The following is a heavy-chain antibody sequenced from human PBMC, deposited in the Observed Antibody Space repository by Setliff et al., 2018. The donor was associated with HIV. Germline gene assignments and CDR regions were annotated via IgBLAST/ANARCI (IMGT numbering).Heavy chain of an antibody. V-gene: IGHV3-23*01. CDR1: GFTFSSYA. J-gene: IGHJ4*02. Sequence: GGSLRLSCAASGFTFSSYAMSWVRQAPGKGLQWVSAMSGSGANAYYGDSVQGRFTVSRDNAENSVYLQMNSLRAEDTAVYYCARDGGEYWGQGTLVTVSS. CDR2: MSGSGANA. CDR3: ARDGGEY. D-gene: IGHD3-16*01.